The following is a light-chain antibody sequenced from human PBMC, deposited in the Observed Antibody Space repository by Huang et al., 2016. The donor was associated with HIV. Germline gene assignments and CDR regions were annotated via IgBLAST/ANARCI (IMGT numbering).Light chain of an antibody. V-gene: IGKV1-39*01. CDR1: QSISSY. CDR3: QQSYSTLRYT. J-gene: IGKJ2*01. Sequence: DIQMTQSPSSLSASVGDRVTITCRARQSISSYLNWYKQKPGKAPKLLIYAASSLHSGVPSRFRGRGSGTDFTLTISSLQPEDFATYYCQQSYSTLRYTCGQGTKLEIK. CDR2: AAS.